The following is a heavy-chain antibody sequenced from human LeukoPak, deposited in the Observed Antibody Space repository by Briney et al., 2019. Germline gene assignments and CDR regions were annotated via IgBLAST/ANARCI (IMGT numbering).Heavy chain of an antibody. CDR1: GGSISSTSYY. J-gene: IGHJ4*02. D-gene: IGHD2-21*01. V-gene: IGHV4-39*01. Sequence: PSETLSLTCIVSGGSISSTSYYWGWIRQPPGKGLEWIGSIYYSGSTYYNPSLKSRVTISVDTSKNQFSLKLSSVTAADTAVYYCARLPRTYCGGDCYSYYFDYWGQGTLVTVSS. CDR2: IYYSGST. CDR3: ARLPRTYCGGDCYSYYFDY.